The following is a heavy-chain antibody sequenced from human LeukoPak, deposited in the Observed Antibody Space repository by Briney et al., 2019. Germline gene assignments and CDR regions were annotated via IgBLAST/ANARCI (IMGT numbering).Heavy chain of an antibody. CDR1: GYTFTSYG. D-gene: IGHD3-22*01. J-gene: IGHJ5*02. CDR2: ISAYNGNT. CDR3: ARDYYDSSGYYLNWFDP. V-gene: IGHV1-18*01. Sequence: EASVKVSCKASGYTFTSYGISWVRQAAGQGLEWMGWISAYNGNTNYAQKLQGRVTMTTDTSTSTAYMELRSLRSDDTAVYYCARDYYDSSGYYLNWFDPWGQGTLVTVSS.